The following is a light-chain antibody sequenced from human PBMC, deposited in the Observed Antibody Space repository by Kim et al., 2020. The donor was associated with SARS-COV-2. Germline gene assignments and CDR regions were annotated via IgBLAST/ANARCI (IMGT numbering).Light chain of an antibody. CDR2: WAS. CDR3: QQYYSTPLT. V-gene: IGKV4-1*01. CDR1: QSVLYSSTNKNY. Sequence: DIVMTQSPDSLAVSLGERATINCKSSQSVLYSSTNKNYLAWYQQKPGQPPKLLIYWASTRESGVPDRFSGSESGTDFTLTISSLQAEDVAVYYCQQYYSTPLTFGGGTKVDIK. J-gene: IGKJ4*01.